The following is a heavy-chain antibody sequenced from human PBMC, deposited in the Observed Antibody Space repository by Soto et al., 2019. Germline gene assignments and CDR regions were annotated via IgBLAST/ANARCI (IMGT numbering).Heavy chain of an antibody. CDR2: INGGSGNV. CDR1: GYTFNIYG. Sequence: QVQLVQSGAEMKKPGASVKVSCKSSGYTFNIYGIHWLRQAPGQSLEWMGWINGGSGNVEYSQRFQDRVIISRDTSASTDYMEVSRLTFDDTAIYRCARALIPSQPKGLDVWGQGTAVIVSS. V-gene: IGHV1-3*01. D-gene: IGHD3-16*01. CDR3: ARALIPSQPKGLDV. J-gene: IGHJ6*02.